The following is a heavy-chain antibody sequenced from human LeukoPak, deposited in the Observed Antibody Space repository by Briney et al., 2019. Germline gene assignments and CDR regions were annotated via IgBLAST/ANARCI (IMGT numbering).Heavy chain of an antibody. D-gene: IGHD2-21*02. Sequence: GGSLRLSCAASGFTFSSYGMHWVRQAPGKGLEWVAVIWYDGSNKYYADSVKGRFTISRDNSKNTLYLQMNSLRAEDTAMYYCARDLKAYCGGDCFNAFDIWGQGTMVTVSS. CDR3: ARDLKAYCGGDCFNAFDI. V-gene: IGHV3-33*01. J-gene: IGHJ3*02. CDR1: GFTFSSYG. CDR2: IWYDGSNK.